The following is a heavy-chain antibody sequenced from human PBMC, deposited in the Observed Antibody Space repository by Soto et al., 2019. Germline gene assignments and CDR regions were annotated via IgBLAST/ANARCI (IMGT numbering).Heavy chain of an antibody. CDR1: GFSXSNYA. V-gene: IGHV3-30-3*01. J-gene: IGHJ5*02. CDR2: ISNDGSNK. CDR3: AREGYSSSWYNWFDP. Sequence: GGSLRLSCAASGFSXSNYAMHSVRQAPGKGLEWVAVISNDGSNKYHADSVKGRFTISRDNSKNTLYLQMNSLRAEDTAVYYCAREGYSSSWYNWFDPWGQGTLVTVSS. D-gene: IGHD6-13*01.